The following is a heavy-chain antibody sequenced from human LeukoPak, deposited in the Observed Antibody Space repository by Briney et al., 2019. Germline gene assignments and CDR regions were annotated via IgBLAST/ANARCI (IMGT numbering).Heavy chain of an antibody. J-gene: IGHJ6*02. CDR2: ISASGGNS. Sequence: PGGSLRLSCAASGFIFSSYAMSWVRQAPGKGLEWVSSISASGGNSYRADSVKGRFTISRDNSKNTLYLQMNSLRAEDTAVYYCAKVIGGGGRPTYYYYYGMDVWGQGTTVTVSS. V-gene: IGHV3-23*01. CDR1: GFIFSSYA. D-gene: IGHD1-26*01. CDR3: AKVIGGGGRPTYYYYYGMDV.